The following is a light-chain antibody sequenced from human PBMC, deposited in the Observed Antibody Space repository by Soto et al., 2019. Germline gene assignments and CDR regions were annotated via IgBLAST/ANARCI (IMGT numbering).Light chain of an antibody. Sequence: EIVLTQSPATLSLSPGERATLSCRASQSLGYYLAWFQQKRGQAPRLLIHDTSNRASGIPARFSGSGSGTDFTLTISSLDPEDFAVYYCQQRRDWPLTFGGGTKVEIK. CDR3: QQRRDWPLT. CDR1: QSLGYY. V-gene: IGKV3-11*01. J-gene: IGKJ4*01. CDR2: DTS.